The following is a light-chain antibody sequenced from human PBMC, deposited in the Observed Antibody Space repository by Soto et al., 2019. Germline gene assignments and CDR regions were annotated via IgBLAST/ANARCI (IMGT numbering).Light chain of an antibody. J-gene: IGKJ2*01. V-gene: IGKV1-33*01. CDR3: QQFDELPRT. CDR2: DAS. CDR1: QDIRNN. Sequence: DIQMPQSPSSLSTSVGDSVAITCQASQDIRNNLNWYQQKQRKAPKPLIYDASNLETGVPSRFSGSGSWTDFTLTISSLQPEDVATYDCQQFDELPRTFGQGTKLEIK.